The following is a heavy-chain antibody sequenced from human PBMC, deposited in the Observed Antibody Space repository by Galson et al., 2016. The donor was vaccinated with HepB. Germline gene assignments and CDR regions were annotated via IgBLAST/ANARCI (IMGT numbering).Heavy chain of an antibody. CDR3: ARVKDEYNSGWNVNDY. Sequence: SLRLSCAVSGFTFRSFSMQWVRQAPGKGLEWVAIISYDGSHKYYSDSVKGRFAISRDNSKNTQYLQMSSLRAEDTAVYYCARVKDEYNSGWNVNDYWGQGILVTVSS. CDR1: GFTFRSFS. CDR2: ISYDGSHK. J-gene: IGHJ4*02. V-gene: IGHV3-30*09. D-gene: IGHD5-12*01.